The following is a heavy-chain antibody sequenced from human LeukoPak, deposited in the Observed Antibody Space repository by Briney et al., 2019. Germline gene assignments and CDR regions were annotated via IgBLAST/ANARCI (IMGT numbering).Heavy chain of an antibody. CDR2: INQSGST. Sequence: SETLSLTCAVYGGSFSGYYWTWIHQPPGKGLEWIGEINQSGSTNYNPSLKSRVTISVDTSKNQFSLKLSSVTAADTAVYYCARGGILTGYGDYWGQGILVTVTS. V-gene: IGHV4-34*01. J-gene: IGHJ4*02. D-gene: IGHD3-9*01. CDR3: ARGGILTGYGDY. CDR1: GGSFSGYY.